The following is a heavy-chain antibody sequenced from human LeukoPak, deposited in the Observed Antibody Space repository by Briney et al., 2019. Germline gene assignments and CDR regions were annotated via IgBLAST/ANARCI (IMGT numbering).Heavy chain of an antibody. CDR2: IYDSGST. CDR1: GGSISSYY. CDR3: ARGNWSYGY. J-gene: IGHJ4*02. D-gene: IGHD1-7*01. Sequence: PSETLSLTCTVSGGSISSYYWSWIRQPPGKGLEWIGYIYDSGSTNYNPSLRSRVTISVDTSTNKFSLKLSSVTAADTAVYYCARGNWSYGYWGQGTLVTVSS. V-gene: IGHV4-59*01.